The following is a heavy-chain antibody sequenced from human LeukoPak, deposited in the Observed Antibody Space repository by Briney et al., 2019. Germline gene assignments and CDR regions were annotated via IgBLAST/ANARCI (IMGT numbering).Heavy chain of an antibody. Sequence: GGSLRLSCAASGFTFDDYGMSWVGQAPGKGLEWVSGINWNGGSTGYADSVKGRFTISRDNAKNSLYLQMNSLRAEDTALYYCARDLQVYDYVWGSYRWAYWGQGTLVTVSS. CDR3: ARDLQVYDYVWGSYRWAY. D-gene: IGHD3-16*02. CDR2: INWNGGST. J-gene: IGHJ4*02. V-gene: IGHV3-20*04. CDR1: GFTFDDYG.